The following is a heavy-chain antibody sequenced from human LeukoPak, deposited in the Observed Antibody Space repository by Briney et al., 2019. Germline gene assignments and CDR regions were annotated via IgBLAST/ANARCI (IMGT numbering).Heavy chain of an antibody. CDR2: IYSGGST. J-gene: IGHJ6*02. CDR1: GFTVSANY. CDR3: ARDGWITMVRGPHGDV. D-gene: IGHD3-10*01. Sequence: PGGSLRLSCAASGFTVSANYLTWVRQAPGKGLEWVSIIYSGGSTNYADSVRGRFTISRDNSKNTLYLQMNSLRVEDTAVYYCARDGWITMVRGPHGDVWGQGTTVTVSS. V-gene: IGHV3-66*01.